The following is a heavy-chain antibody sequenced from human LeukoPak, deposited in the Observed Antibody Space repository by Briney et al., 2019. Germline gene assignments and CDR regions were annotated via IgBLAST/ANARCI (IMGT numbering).Heavy chain of an antibody. V-gene: IGHV3-9*01. CDR2: ISWNRGDI. D-gene: IGHD6-6*01. J-gene: IGHJ6*02. CDR1: GFTFDDYA. Sequence: GRSLRLSCAASGFTFDDYAMYWVRQAPGKGLEWVSGISWNRGDIGYADSVKGRFTLPRDNAKNSLYLQMNSLRVEDTALYYCAKGTSSSVYYYYGMDVWGQGTTVTVSS. CDR3: AKGTSSSVYYYYGMDV.